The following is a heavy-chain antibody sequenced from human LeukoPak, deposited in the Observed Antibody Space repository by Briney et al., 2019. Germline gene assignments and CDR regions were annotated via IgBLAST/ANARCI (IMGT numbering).Heavy chain of an antibody. CDR3: ARGIAAAGLGYYYYFMDV. J-gene: IGHJ6*03. V-gene: IGHV3-21*01. CDR1: GFTFSSYS. CDR2: ISSSSSYI. Sequence: GGSLRLSCAASGFTFSSYSMNWVRQAPGKGLEWVSSISSSSSYIYYADSVKGRFTISRDNAKNSLYLQMNSLRAEDTAVYYCARGIAAAGLGYYYYFMDVWGKGTTVTVSS. D-gene: IGHD6-13*01.